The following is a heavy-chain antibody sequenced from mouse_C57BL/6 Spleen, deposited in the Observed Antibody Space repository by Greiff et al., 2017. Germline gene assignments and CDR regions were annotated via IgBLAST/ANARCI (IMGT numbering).Heavy chain of an antibody. CDR3: TREAFAY. CDR1: GFTFSNYW. J-gene: IGHJ3*01. V-gene: IGHV6-3*01. CDR2: IRLKSDNYAT. Sequence: EVKVEESGGGLVQPGGSMKLSCVASGFTFSNYWMNWVRQSPEKGLEWVAQIRLKSDNYATHYAESVKGRFTISRDDSKSSVYLQMNNLRAEDTGIYYCTREAFAYWGQGTLVTVSA.